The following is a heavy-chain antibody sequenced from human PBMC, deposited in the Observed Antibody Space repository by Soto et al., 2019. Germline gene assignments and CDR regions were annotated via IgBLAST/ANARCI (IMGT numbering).Heavy chain of an antibody. CDR2: IKQDGSEK. CDR1: GFTFSSYW. D-gene: IGHD2-2*01. J-gene: IGHJ6*03. V-gene: IGHV3-7*01. CDR3: ARDSQDIVVVPAAIDYYYYMDV. Sequence: EVQLVKSGGGLVQPGGSLRLSCAASGFTFSSYWMSWVRQAPGKGLEWVANIKQDGSEKYYVDSVKGRFTISRDNAKNSLYLQMNSLRAEDTAVYYCARDSQDIVVVPAAIDYYYYMDVWGKGTTVTVSS.